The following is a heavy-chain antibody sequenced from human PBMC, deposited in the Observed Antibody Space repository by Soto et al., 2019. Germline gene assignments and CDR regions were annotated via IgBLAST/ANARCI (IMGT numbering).Heavy chain of an antibody. V-gene: IGHV1-18*01. Sequence: ASVKVSCKASGYTFSNYGIGWVRQAPGQGLEWMGWISAKNDNTNYAQYLQGRVTLTTDTPTGTAYMELRSLRSDDTAVYYCARYIGYDLPFFYYGMDGWGQGTTVTVSS. CDR3: ARYIGYDLPFFYYGMDG. D-gene: IGHD5-12*01. J-gene: IGHJ6*02. CDR1: GYTFSNYG. CDR2: ISAKNDNT.